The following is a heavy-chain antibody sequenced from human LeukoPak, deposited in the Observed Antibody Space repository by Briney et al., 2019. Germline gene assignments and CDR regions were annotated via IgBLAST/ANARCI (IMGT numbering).Heavy chain of an antibody. J-gene: IGHJ4*02. V-gene: IGHV3-48*01. Sequence: PGGSLRLSCAASGFTFSNYAMGWVRQAPGKGLEWVSYISSSSSTKYYADSVKGRFTISRDNSKNTLYLQMNSLRAEDTAVYYCARDKWFGELLSEPFDYWGQGTLVTVSS. CDR2: ISSSSSTK. D-gene: IGHD3-10*01. CDR1: GFTFSNYA. CDR3: ARDKWFGELLSEPFDY.